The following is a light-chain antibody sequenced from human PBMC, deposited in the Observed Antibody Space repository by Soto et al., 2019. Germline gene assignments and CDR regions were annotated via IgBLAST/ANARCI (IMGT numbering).Light chain of an antibody. CDR3: QNYYRDPVT. CDR1: QGINDR. V-gene: IGKV1-27*01. J-gene: IGKJ4*01. Sequence: DIPMTQSPSSLSASVGDRVTIACRASQGINDRVAWYQQKPGQVPYLLIYAASTLRSGVPSRFSGSGSGADFTLTISSLQPEDVASYYCQNYYRDPVTFGGGTKVDIK. CDR2: AAS.